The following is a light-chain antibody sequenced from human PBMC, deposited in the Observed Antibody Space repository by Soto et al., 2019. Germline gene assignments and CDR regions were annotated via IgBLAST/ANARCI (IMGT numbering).Light chain of an antibody. CDR2: EVS. CDR1: GSDVGGFDY. V-gene: IGLV2-8*01. CDR3: SSYAGSNNWV. Sequence: QSVLTQPASVSGSPGQSITISCTGSGSDVGGFDYVSWYQQHPGKAPKLMIYEVSNRPSGVPDRFSGSKSGNTASLTVSGLQAEDEADYYCSSYAGSNNWVFGGGTKLTVL. J-gene: IGLJ3*02.